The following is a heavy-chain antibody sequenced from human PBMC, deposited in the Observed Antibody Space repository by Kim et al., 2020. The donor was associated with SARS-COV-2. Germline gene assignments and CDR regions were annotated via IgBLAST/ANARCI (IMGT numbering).Heavy chain of an antibody. CDR1: GFTCNTHA. J-gene: IGHJ6*02. V-gene: IGHV3-9*01. CDR2: IFCDGGTV. Sequence: GGSLRLSCAVSGFTCNTHAMHWVRQGPGKGLEWVSGIFCDGGTVDYADTVKGRFTISMNNARNSLYLQLNSLRPEDTALYYCIIDIRPGGADVWGQGTTVTVSS. D-gene: IGHD3-10*01. CDR3: IIDIRPGGADV.